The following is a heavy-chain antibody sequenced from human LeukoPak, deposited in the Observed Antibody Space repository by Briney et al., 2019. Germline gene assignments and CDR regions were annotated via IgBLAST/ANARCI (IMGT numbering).Heavy chain of an antibody. CDR1: GFTFSSYS. J-gene: IGHJ3*01. CDR2: ISYSSSTI. V-gene: IGHV3-48*04. D-gene: IGHD3-16*01. Sequence: GGSLRLSCAASGFTFSSYSMNWARQAPGKGLEWVSYISYSSSTIYYADSVKGRFTISRDNAKNSLYLQMNSLRAEDTAVYYCARDDKGLGDAFDVWGQGTMVTVSS. CDR3: ARDDKGLGDAFDV.